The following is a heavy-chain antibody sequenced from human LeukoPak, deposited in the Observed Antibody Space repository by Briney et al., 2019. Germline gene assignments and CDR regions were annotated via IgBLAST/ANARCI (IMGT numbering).Heavy chain of an antibody. CDR3: ARGGGLDV. D-gene: IGHD3-16*01. CDR1: GFTFSSYA. CDR2: LSDSGGST. V-gene: IGHV3-23*01. J-gene: IGHJ6*02. Sequence: GGSLRLSCAASGFTFSSYAMSWVRQAPGKGLEWVSALSDSGGSTYYADSVKGRFTISRDNAMNSLYLQMSNLRAEDTAVYFCARGGGLDVWGQGATVTVSS.